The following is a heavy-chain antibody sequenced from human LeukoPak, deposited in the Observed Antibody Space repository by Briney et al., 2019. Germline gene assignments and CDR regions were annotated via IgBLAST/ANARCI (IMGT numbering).Heavy chain of an antibody. CDR2: IYSGGSA. CDR3: WRQSIVVKGDAFYI. CDR1: GFTVSRKY. J-gene: IGHJ3*02. V-gene: IGHV3-66*04. Sequence: GGSLRLSCAASGFTVSRKYMSWVRQAPGKGLEWVSVIYSGGSADYADSAKSGFIISTDNSDNNLYHQLISMRTEDTTVYYCWRQSIVVKGDAFYIWGQGTTVTVSS. D-gene: IGHD3-22*01.